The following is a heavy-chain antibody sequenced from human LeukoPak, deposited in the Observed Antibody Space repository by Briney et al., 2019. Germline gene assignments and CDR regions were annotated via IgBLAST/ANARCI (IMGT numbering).Heavy chain of an antibody. D-gene: IGHD4-23*01. CDR2: INPNSGGT. V-gene: IGHV1-2*06. CDR3: ARIRQGGNSFGSWFDP. CDR1: GYTFTGYY. J-gene: IGHJ5*02. Sequence: ASVKVSCKASGYTFTGYYMHWVRQAPGQGLEWMGRINPNSGGTNYVQKFQGRVTMTRDTSISTAYMELSRLRSDDTAVYYCARIRQGGNSFGSWFDPWGQGTLVTVSS.